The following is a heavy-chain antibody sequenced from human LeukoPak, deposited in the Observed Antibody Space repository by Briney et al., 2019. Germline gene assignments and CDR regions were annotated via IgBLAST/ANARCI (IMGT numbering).Heavy chain of an antibody. CDR1: GFTFSSYE. Sequence: GGSLRLSCAASGFTFSSYEVNWVRQAPGKGLEWVSYISSSGSTIYYADSVKGRFTISRDNAKNSLYLQMNSLRAEDTAVYYCARDRDGMDVWGQGTTVTVSS. V-gene: IGHV3-48*03. CDR3: ARDRDGMDV. J-gene: IGHJ6*02. CDR2: ISSSGSTI. D-gene: IGHD3-10*01.